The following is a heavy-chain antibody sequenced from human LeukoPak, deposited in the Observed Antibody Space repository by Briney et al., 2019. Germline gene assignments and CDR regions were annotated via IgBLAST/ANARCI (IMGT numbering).Heavy chain of an antibody. D-gene: IGHD3-3*01. V-gene: IGHV1-2*02. Sequence: GASVKVSYKASGYTFTGYYIHWVRQAPGQGLEWVGWINPNSGGTNYAQKFQGRVTMTRDTSISTAYMELSRLKSDDKAVYYCARAEKFWSGYYGFDPWGQGTLVTVSS. CDR2: INPNSGGT. CDR1: GYTFTGYY. J-gene: IGHJ5*02. CDR3: ARAEKFWSGYYGFDP.